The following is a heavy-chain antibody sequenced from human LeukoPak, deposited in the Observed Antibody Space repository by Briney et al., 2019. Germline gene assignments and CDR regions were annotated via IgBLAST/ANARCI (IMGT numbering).Heavy chain of an antibody. CDR3: ARGWCSSTSCYPFDY. Sequence: SETLSLTCAVYGGSFSGYYWSWIRQPPGKGLESIGEINHSGSTNYNPSLKSRVTISVDTSKNQFSLKLSSVTAADTAVYYCARGWCSSTSCYPFDYWGQGTLVTVSS. CDR1: GGSFSGYY. J-gene: IGHJ4*02. D-gene: IGHD2-2*01. V-gene: IGHV4-34*01. CDR2: INHSGST.